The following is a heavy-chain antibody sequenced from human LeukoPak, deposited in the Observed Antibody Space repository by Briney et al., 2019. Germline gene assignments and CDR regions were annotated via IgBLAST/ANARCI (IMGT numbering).Heavy chain of an antibody. CDR3: AREPQYGSGSVDY. V-gene: IGHV1-2*04. CDR1: GYTFTGYY. J-gene: IGHJ4*02. Sequence: ASVKVSCKASGYTFTGYYMHWVRQAPGQGLEWMGWINPNSGGTNYAQKFQGWVTMTRDTSISTAYMELSRLRSDDTAVYYCAREPQYGSGSVDYWGQGTLVTVSS. CDR2: INPNSGGT. D-gene: IGHD6-19*01.